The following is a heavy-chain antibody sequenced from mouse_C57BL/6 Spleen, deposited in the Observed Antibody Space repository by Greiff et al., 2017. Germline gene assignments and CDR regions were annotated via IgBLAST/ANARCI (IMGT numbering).Heavy chain of an antibody. CDR1: GYAFTNYL. CDR2: INPGSGGT. V-gene: IGHV1-54*01. J-gene: IGHJ4*01. Sequence: VQLQQSGAELVRPGTSVKVSCKASGYAFTNYLIEWVKQRPGQGLEWIGVINPGSGGTNYNEKFKGKATLTADKSSSTAYMQLSSLTSEDSAVYFCARSGYYGSYYVDMDYWGQGTSVTVSS. D-gene: IGHD1-1*01. CDR3: ARSGYYGSYYVDMDY.